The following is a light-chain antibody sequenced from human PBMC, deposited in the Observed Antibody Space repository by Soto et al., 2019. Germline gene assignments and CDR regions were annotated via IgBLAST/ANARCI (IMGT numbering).Light chain of an antibody. J-gene: IGKJ2*01. Sequence: AIQLTQSPSSLSASVGDRVTITCRASQGISSALAWYQQKPGKAPKLLIYDASSLESGVPSRFSGSGSGTDFTLTISGLQPEAFATYYCQQFNSYPHTFGRGTKLEIK. CDR2: DAS. CDR3: QQFNSYPHT. V-gene: IGKV1-13*02. CDR1: QGISSA.